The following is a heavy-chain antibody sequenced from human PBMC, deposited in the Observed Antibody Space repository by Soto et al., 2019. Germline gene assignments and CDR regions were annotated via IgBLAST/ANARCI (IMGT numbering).Heavy chain of an antibody. CDR2: ISSSGSTI. CDR1: GFTFSSYE. Sequence: GGSLRLSCAASGFTFSSYEMNWVRQAPGKGLEWVSYISSSGSTIYYADSVKGRFTISRDNAKNSLYLQMNSLRAEDTAVYYCARDRRTKDYYYGMDVWGQGTTVTVSS. D-gene: IGHD2-8*01. CDR3: ARDRRTKDYYYGMDV. J-gene: IGHJ6*02. V-gene: IGHV3-48*03.